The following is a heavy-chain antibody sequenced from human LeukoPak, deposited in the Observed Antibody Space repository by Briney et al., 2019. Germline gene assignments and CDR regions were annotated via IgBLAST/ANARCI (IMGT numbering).Heavy chain of an antibody. J-gene: IGHJ6*03. CDR1: GGSISNY. D-gene: IGHD5-18*01. CDR2: IYYSGST. V-gene: IGHV4-59*01. CDR3: ARTTEGGYTYGYFYYYYMDV. Sequence: SSETLSLTCTVSGGSISNYWSWIRQPPGKGLEWIGYIYYSGSTNYNPSLKSRVTISVDTSKNQFSLKLTSVTAADTAVYYCARTTEGGYTYGYFYYYYMDVWGKGTTVTISS.